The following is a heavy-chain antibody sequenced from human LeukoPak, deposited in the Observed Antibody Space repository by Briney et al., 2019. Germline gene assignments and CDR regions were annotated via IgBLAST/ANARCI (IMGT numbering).Heavy chain of an antibody. J-gene: IGHJ4*02. CDR3: ARAEKGGYYDSSGYDY. D-gene: IGHD3-22*01. Sequence: GSLRLSCAASGFTFSTYSMNWVRQAPGEGLEWVSYISSSSATKYYAASVQGRFTIFRDNAKKSLYLRMNSLGAEDTAVYYCARAEKGGYYDSSGYDYWGQGTLVTVSS. V-gene: IGHV3-48*04. CDR2: ISSSSATK. CDR1: GFTFSTYS.